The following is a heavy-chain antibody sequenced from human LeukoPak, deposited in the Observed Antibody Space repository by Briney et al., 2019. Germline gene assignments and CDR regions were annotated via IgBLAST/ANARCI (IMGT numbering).Heavy chain of an antibody. D-gene: IGHD6-19*01. Sequence: GGSLRVSCAASGFTFSSYAMSWVRQAPGKGLEWVSTISGSAGSTYYADFMEGRFTISRDNSENTLSLEMNNVRGDDTAVYYCVRDMKVGSGWFRFDYWGQGTLVSVSS. CDR3: VRDMKVGSGWFRFDY. V-gene: IGHV3-23*01. J-gene: IGHJ4*02. CDR2: ISGSAGST. CDR1: GFTFSSYA.